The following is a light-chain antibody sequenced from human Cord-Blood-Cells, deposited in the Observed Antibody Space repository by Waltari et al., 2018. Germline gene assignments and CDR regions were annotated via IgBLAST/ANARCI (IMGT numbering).Light chain of an antibody. CDR2: AAS. J-gene: IGKJ5*01. CDR1: QSVSSY. Sequence: EIVLTQSPATLSLSPGERATLSCRASQSVSSYLAWYQQKPGQAPRLLIYAASNRATGIPARFRGSGSGTDLNLTISSLEPEDFSVDYCQQRSNWSPSITFGQGTRLEIK. V-gene: IGKV3-11*01. CDR3: QQRSNWSPSIT.